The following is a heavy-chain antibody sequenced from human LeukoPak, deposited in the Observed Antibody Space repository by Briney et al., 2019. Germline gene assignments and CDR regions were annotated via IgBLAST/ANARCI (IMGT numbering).Heavy chain of an antibody. CDR2: INHSGST. CDR3: ARQRVVVTEGFDY. V-gene: IGHV4-34*01. Sequence: SETLSLTCAVYGGSFSGYYWSWIRQPPGKGLEWIGEINHSGSTNYNPSLESRVTISVDTSKNQFSLKLSSVTAADTAVYYCARQRVVVTEGFDYWGQGTLVTVSS. D-gene: IGHD2-15*01. J-gene: IGHJ4*02. CDR1: GGSFSGYY.